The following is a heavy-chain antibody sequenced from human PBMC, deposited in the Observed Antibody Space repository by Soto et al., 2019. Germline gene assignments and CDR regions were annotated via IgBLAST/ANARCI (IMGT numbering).Heavy chain of an antibody. V-gene: IGHV1-69*01. J-gene: IGHJ4*02. CDR3: ARDVEGGSGSYYPLG. Sequence: QVQLVQSGAEVKKPGSSVKVSCKASGGTFSSYAISWVRQAPGQGLEWMGGIIPIFGTANYAQKFQGRVTITADESTSTAYMELSSLRSDDTAVYYCARDVEGGSGSYYPLGWGQGTLVTVSS. CDR2: IIPIFGTA. CDR1: GGTFSSYA. D-gene: IGHD1-26*01.